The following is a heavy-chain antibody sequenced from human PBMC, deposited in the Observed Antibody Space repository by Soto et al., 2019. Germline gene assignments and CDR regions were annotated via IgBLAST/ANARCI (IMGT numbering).Heavy chain of an antibody. CDR2: ISAYNGNT. D-gene: IGHD6-19*01. V-gene: IGHV1-18*01. CDR3: ARDGAAVADYYYYYGMDV. Sequence: QVQLVQSGAEVKQPGASVKVSCKASGYTFTSYGISWVRQAPGQGLEWMGWISAYNGNTNYAQKLQGRVTMTTDTSTSTAYMELRSLRSDDTAVYYCARDGAAVADYYYYYGMDVWGQGTTVTVSS. CDR1: GYTFTSYG. J-gene: IGHJ6*02.